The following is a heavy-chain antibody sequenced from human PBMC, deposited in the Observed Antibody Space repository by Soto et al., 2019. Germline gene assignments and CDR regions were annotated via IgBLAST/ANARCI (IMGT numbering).Heavy chain of an antibody. CDR3: ARGAHSSGWYQFDP. J-gene: IGHJ5*02. CDR2: IIPIFGTP. CDR1: GGAFSNHA. D-gene: IGHD6-19*01. V-gene: IGHV1-69*05. Sequence: GASVKVSCKAAGGAFSNHAISWVRQAPGQGLEWMGGIIPIFGTPMYAQEFKGRVTITRDTSASTAYMELSSLRSEDTAVYYCARGAHSSGWYQFDPWGQGTLVTVSS.